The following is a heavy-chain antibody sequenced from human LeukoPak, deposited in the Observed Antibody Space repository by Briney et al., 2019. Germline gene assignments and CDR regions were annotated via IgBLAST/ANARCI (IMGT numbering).Heavy chain of an antibody. Sequence: PSETLSLTCSVSGDSINSNYWSWMRQPPGKGLEWIGYIYYGGSTNYNPSLKSRVTISLDTSKNQFSLKLNSVTAADTAVYYCAREGAAPMYYYYMDVWGKGTTVTVSS. CDR2: IYYGGST. V-gene: IGHV4-59*01. J-gene: IGHJ6*03. CDR3: AREGAAPMYYYYMDV. CDR1: GDSINSNY. D-gene: IGHD2-2*01.